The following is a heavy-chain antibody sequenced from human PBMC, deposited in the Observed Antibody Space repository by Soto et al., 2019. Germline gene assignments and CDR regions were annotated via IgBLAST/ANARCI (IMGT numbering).Heavy chain of an antibody. CDR2: ISGSGGST. V-gene: IGHV3-23*01. D-gene: IGHD2-2*02. CDR3: AKDIVVVPAAISYDY. Sequence: GGSLRLSCAASGFTFSSYAMSWVRQAPGKGLEWVSAISGSGGSTYYEDSVKGRFTISRDNSKNTLYLQMNSLRAEDTVVYYCAKDIVVVPAAISYDYWGQGTLVTVSS. CDR1: GFTFSSYA. J-gene: IGHJ4*02.